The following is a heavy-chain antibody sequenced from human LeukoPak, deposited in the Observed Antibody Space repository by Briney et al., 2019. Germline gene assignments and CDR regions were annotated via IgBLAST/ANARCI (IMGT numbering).Heavy chain of an antibody. Sequence: KPSETLSLTCTVSGGSISSYYWSWIRQPPGKGLEWIGYIYYSGSTNYNPSLKSRVTISVDTSKNQFSLKLSSVTAADTAVYYCARDQGSFWSGYLYYMDVWGKGTAVTVSS. CDR1: GGSISSYY. CDR2: IYYSGST. D-gene: IGHD3-3*01. V-gene: IGHV4-59*01. J-gene: IGHJ6*03. CDR3: ARDQGSFWSGYLYYMDV.